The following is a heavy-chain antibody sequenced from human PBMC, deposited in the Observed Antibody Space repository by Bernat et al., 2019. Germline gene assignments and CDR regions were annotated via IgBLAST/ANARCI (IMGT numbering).Heavy chain of an antibody. D-gene: IGHD4-17*01. CDR2: IWHDGSNE. CDR1: KFTFSSYG. V-gene: IGHV3-33*01. Sequence: QVQLVESGGGVVQPGRSLRLSCEASKFTFSSYGMHWVRQAPGKGLEWVAVIWHDGSNENYADSVKGRFTISRDNSKNTLYLQMNGLRAEDAAVYYCARVSLYGAPASAMDVWGQGTMVTVSS. J-gene: IGHJ3*01. CDR3: ARVSLYGAPASAMDV.